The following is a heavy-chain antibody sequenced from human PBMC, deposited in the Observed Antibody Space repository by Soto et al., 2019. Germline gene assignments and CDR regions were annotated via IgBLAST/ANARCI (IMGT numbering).Heavy chain of an antibody. J-gene: IGHJ3*02. V-gene: IGHV3-66*01. CDR1: GFTVSSNY. CDR2: IYSGGST. Sequence: EVQLVESGGGLVQPGGSLRLSCAASGFTVSSNYMSWVRQAPGKGLEWVSVIYSGGSTYYADSVKGRFTISRDNSKNTLYLQMNSPRAEDTAVYYCARDRGYIWGSYRYSAFDIWGQGTMVTVSS. D-gene: IGHD3-16*02. CDR3: ARDRGYIWGSYRYSAFDI.